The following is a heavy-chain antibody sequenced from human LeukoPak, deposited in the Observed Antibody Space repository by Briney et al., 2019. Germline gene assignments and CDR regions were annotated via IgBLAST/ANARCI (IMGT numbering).Heavy chain of an antibody. D-gene: IGHD3-22*01. CDR1: GFTVSSNY. J-gene: IGHJ3*02. V-gene: IGHV3-66*01. CDR3: ARDLIHYASSGYSADAFDI. CDR2: IYSGGST. Sequence: PGGSLRLSCAASGFTVSSNYMSWVRQAPGKGLEWDSVIYSGGSTYYADSVKGRFTISRDNSKNTLYLQMDSLRVEDTAVYYCARDLIHYASSGYSADAFDIWGQGTMVTVSS.